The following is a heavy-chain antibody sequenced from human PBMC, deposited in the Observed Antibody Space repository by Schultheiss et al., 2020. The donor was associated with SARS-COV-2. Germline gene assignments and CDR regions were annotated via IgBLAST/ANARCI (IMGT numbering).Heavy chain of an antibody. CDR3: ASDLSSTSSDFDY. J-gene: IGHJ4*02. CDR2: ISHSSSYI. Sequence: GGSLRLSCAVSGLTFSAYSMMWVRQAPGKGLEWVSSISHSSSYIYYADSVKGRFTISRDNAKKSMDLQMNSLKVEDTAVYYCASDLSSTSSDFDYWGQGTLVTVSS. D-gene: IGHD6-13*01. CDR1: GLTFSAYS. V-gene: IGHV3-21*01.